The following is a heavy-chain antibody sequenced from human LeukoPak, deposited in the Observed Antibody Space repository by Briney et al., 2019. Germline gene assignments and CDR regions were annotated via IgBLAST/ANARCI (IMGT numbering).Heavy chain of an antibody. CDR2: INHSGST. Sequence: SETLSLTCAVYGGSFSGYYWSWIRQPPGKGLEWIGEINHSGSTNYNPSLKSRVTISVDTSKNQFSLKLSSVTAADTAVYYCARRLNYYGSGSYPGRSWFDPWGQGTLVTVSS. CDR3: ARRLNYYGSGSYPGRSWFDP. J-gene: IGHJ5*02. CDR1: GGSFSGYY. V-gene: IGHV4-34*01. D-gene: IGHD3-10*01.